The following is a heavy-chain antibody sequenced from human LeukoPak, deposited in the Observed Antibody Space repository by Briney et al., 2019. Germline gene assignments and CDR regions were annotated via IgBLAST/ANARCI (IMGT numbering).Heavy chain of an antibody. D-gene: IGHD3-22*01. CDR1: GGSISSGGYY. V-gene: IGHV4-31*03. CDR2: IYYSGST. CDR3: ARQGPYYYDSSGYSDDAFDI. Sequence: SQTLSLTCTVSGGSISSGGYYWSWIRQHPGKGLEWIGYIYYSGSTNYNPSLKSRVTISVDTSKNQFSLKLSSVTAADTAVYYCARQGPYYYDSSGYSDDAFDIWGQGTMVTVSS. J-gene: IGHJ3*02.